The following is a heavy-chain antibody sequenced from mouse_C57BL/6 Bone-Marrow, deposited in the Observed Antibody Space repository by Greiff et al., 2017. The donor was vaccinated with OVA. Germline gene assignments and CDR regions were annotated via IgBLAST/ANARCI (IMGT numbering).Heavy chain of an antibody. V-gene: IGHV1-82*01. J-gene: IGHJ4*01. D-gene: IGHD6-1*01. CDR1: GYAFSSSW. CDR2: IYPGDGDT. Sequence: QVQLQQSGPELVKPGASVKISCKASGYAFSSSWMNWVKQRPGQGLEWIGRIYPGDGDTNYTGKFTGKATLTVATSSRTAYMQLSSLTSADSAVYFCARGPLARDYWGQGTSVTVSS. CDR3: ARGPLARDY.